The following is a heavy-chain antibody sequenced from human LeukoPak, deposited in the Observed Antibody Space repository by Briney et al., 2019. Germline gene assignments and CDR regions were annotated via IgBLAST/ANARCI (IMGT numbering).Heavy chain of an antibody. D-gene: IGHD6-13*01. CDR3: ARGVAATGYFDY. Sequence: SETLSLTCTVSGYSISSGYYWGWIRQPPGKGLEWIGSIYHSGSTYYNPSLKSRVTISVDTSKNQFSLKLSSVTAADTAVYYCARGVAATGYFDYWGQGTLVTVSS. CDR2: IYHSGST. V-gene: IGHV4-38-2*02. J-gene: IGHJ4*02. CDR1: GYSISSGYY.